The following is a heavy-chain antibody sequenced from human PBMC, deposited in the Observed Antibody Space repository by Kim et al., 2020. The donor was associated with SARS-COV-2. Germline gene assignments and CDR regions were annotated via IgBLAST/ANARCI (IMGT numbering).Heavy chain of an antibody. J-gene: IGHJ4*02. CDR3: AKVPFLLPAHY. CDR1: GLTFSSYA. V-gene: IGHV3-23*01. Sequence: GGSLRLSCAASGLTFSSYAMRWVRQAPGKGMEWVTAISGSGGSTYYADSVKVRFTISRDNSKNTLYLQMNSLRAEDTAVYYCAKVPFLLPAHYWGQGTLVTVSS. CDR2: ISGSGGST. D-gene: IGHD2-15*01.